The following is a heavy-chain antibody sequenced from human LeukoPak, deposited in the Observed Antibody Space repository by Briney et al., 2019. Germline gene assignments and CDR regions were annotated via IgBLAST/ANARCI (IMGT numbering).Heavy chain of an antibody. CDR1: GYTFTSYG. CDR3: ARGSYSIDY. CDR2: ISPYNGNT. V-gene: IGHV1-18*01. D-gene: IGHD2-15*01. J-gene: IGHJ4*02. Sequence: ASVKVSCKASGYTFTSYGIAWVRQAPGQGLEWMGLISPYNGNTYYAQKLQGRLTMTTDTSTSTAYMELRRLRSDDTAVYYCARGSYSIDYWGQGTLVTVSS.